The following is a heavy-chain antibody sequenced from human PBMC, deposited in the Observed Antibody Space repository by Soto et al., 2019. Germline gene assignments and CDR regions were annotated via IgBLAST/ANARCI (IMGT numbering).Heavy chain of an antibody. CDR2: INQNAGKI. D-gene: IGHD3-22*01. V-gene: IGHV3-7*04. CDR3: ARFYYDSSGYLPSPYYYYYGMDV. Sequence: HPGGSLRLSCAASGFTLSSYWMSWVRQAPGRGLEWVANINQNAGKIYYVDSVKGRFTISRDNAKNSLYLQMNSLRAEDTAVYYCARFYYDSSGYLPSPYYYYYGMDVWGQGTTVTVS. CDR1: GFTLSSYW. J-gene: IGHJ6*02.